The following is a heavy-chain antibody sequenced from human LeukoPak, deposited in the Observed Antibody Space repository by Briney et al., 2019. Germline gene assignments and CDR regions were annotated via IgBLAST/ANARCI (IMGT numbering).Heavy chain of an antibody. D-gene: IGHD1-26*01. J-gene: IGHJ4*02. CDR3: AKLGGSYYFAY. CDR1: GFTVSSNY. V-gene: IGHV3-53*01. CDR2: IYSGGST. Sequence: PGGSLGLSRATSGFTVSSNYMSSVRQAPGKGLEWVSFIYSGGSTYYPDSVRGRFNISRDKSKSTLYLQMNSLRADYTAVYYCAKLGGSYYFAYWGQGTLVTVSS.